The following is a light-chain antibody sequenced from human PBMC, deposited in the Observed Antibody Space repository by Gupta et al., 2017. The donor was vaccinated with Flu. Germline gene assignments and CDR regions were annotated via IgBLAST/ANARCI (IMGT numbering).Light chain of an antibody. V-gene: IGKV1-33*01. CDR2: GAS. Sequence: RVHITCQASQAITTYLSWYQQIPGKAPKLLIYGASLLQTAVPSRFSGSGSGTDFTFTISSLQTEDIATYYCHQYDGLFSLPFAGCTKVE. J-gene: IGKJ4*01. CDR1: QAITTY. CDR3: HQYDGLFSLP.